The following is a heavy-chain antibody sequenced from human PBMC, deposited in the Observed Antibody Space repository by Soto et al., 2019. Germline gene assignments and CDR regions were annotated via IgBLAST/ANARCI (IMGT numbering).Heavy chain of an antibody. CDR2: IDHSGST. J-gene: IGHJ5*02. D-gene: IGHD2-15*01. V-gene: IGHV4-34*01. Sequence: SETLSLTCAVYGGSFSGYYWSWFRQPPGKGLEWIGEIDHSGSTNCNPSLKGRVTISVDTSKNQFSLKLSSVTAAATAVYYCARSRGGSWHNGRWFDPWGQGTLVTVSS. CDR3: ARSRGGSWHNGRWFDP. CDR1: GGSFSGYY.